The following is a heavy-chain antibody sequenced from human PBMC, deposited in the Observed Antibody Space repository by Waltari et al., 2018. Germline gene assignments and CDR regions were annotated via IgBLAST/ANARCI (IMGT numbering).Heavy chain of an antibody. CDR2: IYHSGRT. Sequence: QVQLQESGPGLVKPSETLSLTCAVSGYSISSGYYWGWIRQPPGKGLEWIGSIYHSGRTYYNPALKSRVTISVDTSKNQFSLKLSSVTAADTAVYYCARLVAGPANWFDPWGQGTLVTVSS. CDR3: ARLVAGPANWFDP. CDR1: GYSISSGYY. D-gene: IGHD6-19*01. J-gene: IGHJ5*02. V-gene: IGHV4-38-2*01.